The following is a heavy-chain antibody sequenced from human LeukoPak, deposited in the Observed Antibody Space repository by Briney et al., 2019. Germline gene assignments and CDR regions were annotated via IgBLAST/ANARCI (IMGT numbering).Heavy chain of an antibody. CDR1: GGSISSHY. Sequence: SETLSLTYTVSGGSISSHYWSWIRQPPGKGLEWIGYIYYSGSTNYNPSLKSRVTISLDTSKNQFSLKLSSVTAADTAVYYCARGGGALNYYDSSGYSPDKGPSGAFDIWGEGTMVTVSS. CDR2: IYYSGST. D-gene: IGHD3-22*01. CDR3: ARGGGALNYYDSSGYSPDKGPSGAFDI. J-gene: IGHJ3*02. V-gene: IGHV4-59*11.